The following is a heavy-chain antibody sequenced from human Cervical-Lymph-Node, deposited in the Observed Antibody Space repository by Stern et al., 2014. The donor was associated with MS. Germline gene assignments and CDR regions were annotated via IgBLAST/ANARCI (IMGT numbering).Heavy chain of an antibody. V-gene: IGHV3-48*02. CDR1: GFTFSDYN. CDR2: ISSSGQTK. Sequence: EVQLVESGGGLVQPGGSLRLSCVASGFTFSDYNMHWVRQAPGKGLEWVSYISSSGQTKYYADSVRGRFTISRDDAKNSLYLQMSSLRDEDTAVYYCARVIYWGQGTPVTVSS. CDR3: ARVIY. J-gene: IGHJ4*02.